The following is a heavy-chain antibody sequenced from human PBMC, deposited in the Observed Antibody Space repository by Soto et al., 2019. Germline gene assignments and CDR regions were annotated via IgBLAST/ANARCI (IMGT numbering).Heavy chain of an antibody. J-gene: IGHJ4*02. CDR1: GGSISSYY. V-gene: IGHV4-59*01. CDR2: IYYSGST. D-gene: IGHD6-19*01. CDR3: ARESGWLYLRYFDY. Sequence: QVQLQESGPGLVKPSETLSLTCTVSGGSISSYYWSWIRQPPGKGLEWIGYIYYSGSTNYNPSLKSRVTISVDTSKNQFSLKLSSVTAADTAVYYCARESGWLYLRYFDYWGQGTLVTVSS.